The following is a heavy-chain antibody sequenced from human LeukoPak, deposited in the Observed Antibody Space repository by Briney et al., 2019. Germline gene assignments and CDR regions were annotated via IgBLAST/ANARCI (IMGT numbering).Heavy chain of an antibody. Sequence: SVNVSCKASGGTFSSYAISWVRQAPGQGLEWMGRIIPILGIANYAQKFQGRVTITADKSTSTAYMELSSLRSEDTAVYYCATEVVAATRYYYGMDVWGQGTTVTVSS. CDR3: ATEVVAATRYYYGMDV. V-gene: IGHV1-69*04. CDR1: GGTFSSYA. J-gene: IGHJ6*02. D-gene: IGHD2-15*01. CDR2: IIPILGIA.